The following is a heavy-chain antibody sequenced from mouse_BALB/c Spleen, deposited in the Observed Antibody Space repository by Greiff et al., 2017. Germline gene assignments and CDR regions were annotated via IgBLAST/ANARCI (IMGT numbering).Heavy chain of an antibody. CDR3: ARRGTTANYFDY. Sequence: EVHLVESGGDLVKPGGSLKLSCAASGFTFSSYGMSWVRQTPDKRLEWVATISSGGSYTYYPDSVKGRFTISRDNAKNTLYLQMSSLKSEDTAMYYCARRGTTANYFDYWGQGTTLTVSS. CDR1: GFTFSSYG. D-gene: IGHD1-2*01. J-gene: IGHJ2*01. CDR2: ISSGGSYT. V-gene: IGHV5-6*01.